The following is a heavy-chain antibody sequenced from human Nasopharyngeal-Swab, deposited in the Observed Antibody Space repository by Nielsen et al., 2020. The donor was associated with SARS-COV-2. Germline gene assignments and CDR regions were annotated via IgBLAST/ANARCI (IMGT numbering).Heavy chain of an antibody. Sequence: GSLRLSCAVYGGSFSGYYWSWIRQPPGKGLEWIGEIKISGSANYNPSLKSRVTISVDTSKKHFSLQLSSVTAADTAVYFCARGRGYYDFRSGYYLADSWGQGTLVTVSS. CDR2: IKISGSA. CDR3: ARGRGYYDFRSGYYLADS. V-gene: IGHV4-34*01. J-gene: IGHJ4*02. D-gene: IGHD3-3*01. CDR1: GGSFSGYY.